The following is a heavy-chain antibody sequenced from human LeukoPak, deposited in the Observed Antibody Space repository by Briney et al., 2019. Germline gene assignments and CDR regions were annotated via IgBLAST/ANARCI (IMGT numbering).Heavy chain of an antibody. D-gene: IGHD1-7*01. CDR1: GFTFSSYW. V-gene: IGHV3-7*01. J-gene: IGHJ4*02. CDR3: ARDRLRELVDY. Sequence: GGPLRLSCAASGFTFSSYWMSWVRQAPGKGLEWVANIKQDGSEKYYVDSVKGRFTISRDNAKNSLYLQMNSLRAEDTAVYYCARDRLRELVDYWGQGTLVTVSS. CDR2: IKQDGSEK.